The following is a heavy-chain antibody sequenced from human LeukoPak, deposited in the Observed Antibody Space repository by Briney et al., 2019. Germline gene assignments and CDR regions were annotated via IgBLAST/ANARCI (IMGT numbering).Heavy chain of an antibody. Sequence: PSETLSLTCTVSGGSISSYYWSWIRQPPGKGLEWIGYIYYSGSTNYNPSLKSRVTISVDTSKNQFSLKLSSVTAADTAVYYCARDAYDSSDYYYYYWGQGTLVTVSS. CDR2: IYYSGST. CDR1: GGSISSYY. CDR3: ARDAYDSSDYYYYY. J-gene: IGHJ4*02. V-gene: IGHV4-59*01. D-gene: IGHD3-22*01.